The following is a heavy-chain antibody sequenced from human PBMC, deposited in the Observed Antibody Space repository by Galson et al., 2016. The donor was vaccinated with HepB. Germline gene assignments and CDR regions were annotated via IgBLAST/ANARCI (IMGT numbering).Heavy chain of an antibody. V-gene: IGHV3-21*01. CDR3: ARGLYGSGSHYYYYGMEF. J-gene: IGHJ6*02. CDR2: ISSGGSST. Sequence: SLRLSCAASGFTFSSYFINWFRQAPGKGLEWVSSISSGGSSTYYADSVKGRFTISGDNAKNSLYLQMNSLRAEDTAVYYCARGLYGSGSHYYYYGMEFWGQGTTVTVSS. D-gene: IGHD3-10*01. CDR1: GFTFSSYF.